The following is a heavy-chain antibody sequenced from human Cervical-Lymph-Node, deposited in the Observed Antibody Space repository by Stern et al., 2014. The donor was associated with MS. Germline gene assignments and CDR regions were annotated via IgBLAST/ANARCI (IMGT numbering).Heavy chain of an antibody. J-gene: IGHJ3*02. CDR2: IYWADDK. V-gene: IGHV2-5*02. Sequence: ESGPTLVKPTQTLTLTCTFSGFSLSTSGVGVGWIRQPPGKALEWLALIYWADDKRESPSLKSMLTITKDTSKNQVVLTMTNMDPVDTATYYCAHRGPIGSSWYGVEAFDIWGQGTMVTVSS. CDR3: AHRGPIGSSWYGVEAFDI. CDR1: GFSLSTSGVG. D-gene: IGHD6-13*01.